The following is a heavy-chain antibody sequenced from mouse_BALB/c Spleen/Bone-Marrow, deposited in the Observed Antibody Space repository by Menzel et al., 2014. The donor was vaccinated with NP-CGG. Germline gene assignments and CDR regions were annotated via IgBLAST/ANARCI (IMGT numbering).Heavy chain of an antibody. D-gene: IGHD1-2*01. CDR1: GYSFTSYW. CDR3: TRRTATLDY. Sequence: EVQLQQSGTVLARPGASVKMSCKASGYSFTSYWIHWVKQRPGQGLEWIGAIYPGDSDTSFNQKFKDKAKLTAVISASTAYMELSSLTNEDSAVYYCTRRTATLDYWGQGTTLTVSS. J-gene: IGHJ2*01. CDR2: IYPGDSDT. V-gene: IGHV1-5*01.